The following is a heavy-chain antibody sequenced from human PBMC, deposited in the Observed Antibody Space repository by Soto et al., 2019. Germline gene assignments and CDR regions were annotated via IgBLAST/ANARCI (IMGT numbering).Heavy chain of an antibody. CDR2: ISDSGRII. J-gene: IGHJ4*02. CDR3: ANSLYGSSWSYFDY. D-gene: IGHD6-13*01. V-gene: IGHV3-11*01. CDR1: GFTFCDYY. Sequence: PGGSLRLSCAAAGFTFCDYYMTWIRQAPGKGLEWVSYISDSGRIIYYADSVKGRFTISRDNAKNSLYLQMNSLRTEDTAVYYSANSLYGSSWSYFDYWGQGTQVTVSS.